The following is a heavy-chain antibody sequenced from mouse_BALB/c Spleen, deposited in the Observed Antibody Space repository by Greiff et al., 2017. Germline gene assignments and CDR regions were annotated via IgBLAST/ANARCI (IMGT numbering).Heavy chain of an antibody. J-gene: IGHJ2*01. CDR1: GYTFTSYW. CDR2: IYPGDGDT. Sequence: VQLQQSGAELARPGASVKLSCKASGYTFTSYWMQWVKQRPGQGLEWIGAIYPGDGDTRYTQKFKGKATLTADKSSSTAYMQLSSLASEDSAVYYCARTTTDYWGQGTTLTVSS. CDR3: ARTTTDY. V-gene: IGHV1-87*01. D-gene: IGHD1-1*01.